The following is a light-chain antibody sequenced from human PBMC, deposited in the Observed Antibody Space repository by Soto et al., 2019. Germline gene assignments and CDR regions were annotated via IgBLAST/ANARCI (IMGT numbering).Light chain of an antibody. CDR1: QSVSSY. CDR2: DVS. CDR3: QHYTNRPPWT. V-gene: IGKV3-11*01. J-gene: IGKJ1*01. Sequence: EIVLKQSPATLAFSPWERANLSCSASQSVSSYLAWYQQKPGQAPRLLIYDVSNRATGIPARFSGSGSGTDFTLTISSLEPEDFAVYYCQHYTNRPPWTFGQGTKVDIK.